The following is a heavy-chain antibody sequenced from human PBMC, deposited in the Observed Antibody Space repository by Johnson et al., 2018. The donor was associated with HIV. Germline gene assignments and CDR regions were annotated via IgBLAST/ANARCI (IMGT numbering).Heavy chain of an antibody. D-gene: IGHD3-22*01. CDR3: AKGEPYYYDIGDAFDI. Sequence: QVQLVESGGGVVQPGGSLRLSCAASGFTFSSYGMHWVRQAPGKGLEWVAFIRYDGSNKYYADSLKGRFPISRDNSKNTLYLQMNSLRAEETAVYYCAKGEPYYYDIGDAFDIWGQGTMVTVSS. J-gene: IGHJ3*02. V-gene: IGHV3-30*02. CDR2: IRYDGSNK. CDR1: GFTFSSYG.